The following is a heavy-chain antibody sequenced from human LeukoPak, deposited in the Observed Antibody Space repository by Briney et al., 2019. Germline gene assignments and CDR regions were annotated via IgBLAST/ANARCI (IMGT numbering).Heavy chain of an antibody. CDR3: ASSVVVPSAAYY. CDR1: GGSISSYY. Sequence: SETLSLTCTVSGGSISSYYWSWIRQPPGKGLEWIGYIYYSGSTNYNPSLKSRVTISVDMSKNQFSLKVTSMTAADTAVYYCASSVVVPSAAYYWDQGTLGTGSS. D-gene: IGHD2-2*01. J-gene: IGHJ4*02. CDR2: IYYSGST. V-gene: IGHV4-59*12.